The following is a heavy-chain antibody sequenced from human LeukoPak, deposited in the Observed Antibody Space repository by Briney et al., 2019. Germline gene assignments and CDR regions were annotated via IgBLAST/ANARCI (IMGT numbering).Heavy chain of an antibody. CDR2: ISGTGGST. Sequence: GGSLRLSCTASGLTFSSYVMSWVRQAPGKGLEWVSTISGTGGSTFYADSVKGRFTISRDNSKSAMYLQMNSLRAEDTATYYCSPPRGDSSGYYYVYWGQGTLVTVSS. D-gene: IGHD3-22*01. CDR3: SPPRGDSSGYYYVY. J-gene: IGHJ4*02. CDR1: GLTFSSYV. V-gene: IGHV3-23*01.